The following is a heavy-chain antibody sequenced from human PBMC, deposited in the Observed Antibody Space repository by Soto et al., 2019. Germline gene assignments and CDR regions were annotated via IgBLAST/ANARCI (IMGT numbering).Heavy chain of an antibody. V-gene: IGHV4-59*01. CDR2: IYYSGST. D-gene: IGHD3-10*01. Sequence: SETLSLTCTVSGGSISSYYWSWIRQPPGKGLEWIGYIYYSGSTNYNPSLKSRVTISVDTSKNQFSLKLSSVTAADTAVYYCARISITMVRGVSNNWFDPWGQGTLVTVSS. CDR1: GGSISSYY. J-gene: IGHJ5*02. CDR3: ARISITMVRGVSNNWFDP.